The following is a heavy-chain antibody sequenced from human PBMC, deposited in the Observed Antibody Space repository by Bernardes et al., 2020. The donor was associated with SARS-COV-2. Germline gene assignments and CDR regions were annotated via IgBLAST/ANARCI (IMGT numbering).Heavy chain of an antibody. Sequence: GSLRLSCAASGFTFSSYWMSWVRQAPGKGLEWVANIKQDGSEKYYVDSVKGRFTISRDNAKNSLYLQMNSLRAEDTAVYYCARDGCVTRTYCSSTSWGQGTLVTVSS. CDR2: IKQDGSEK. D-gene: IGHD2-2*01. CDR3: ARDGCVTRTYCSSTS. V-gene: IGHV3-7*05. J-gene: IGHJ4*02. CDR1: GFTFSSYW.